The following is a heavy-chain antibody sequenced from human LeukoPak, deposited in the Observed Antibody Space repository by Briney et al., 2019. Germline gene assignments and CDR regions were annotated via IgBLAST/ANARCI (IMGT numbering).Heavy chain of an antibody. CDR2: ISYDGSNK. CDR1: GFTFNSYT. Sequence: PGRSLRLSCAASGFTFNSYTMHWVRQAPGKGLEWVAVISYDGSNKYYADSVKGRFTISRDNSKNTQYLQMNSLRAEDTAVYYCARVYYDTSGPPPFDIWGRGTMVTVSS. CDR3: ARVYYDTSGPPPFDI. V-gene: IGHV3-30-3*01. J-gene: IGHJ3*02. D-gene: IGHD3-22*01.